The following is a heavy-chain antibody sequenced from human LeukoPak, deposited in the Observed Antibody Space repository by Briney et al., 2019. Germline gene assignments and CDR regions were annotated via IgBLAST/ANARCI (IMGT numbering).Heavy chain of an antibody. V-gene: IGHV4-59*11. D-gene: IGHD6-13*01. Sequence: PSETLSLTCTVSGGSISSHYWSWIRQPPGKGLEWIGYMYHSGSTNNNPSLKSRVTISVDTSKNQFSLKLSSVTAADTAVYYCARHSAHSSTNDAFDIWGQGTMVTVSS. CDR3: ARHSAHSSTNDAFDI. CDR2: MYHSGST. CDR1: GGSISSHY. J-gene: IGHJ3*02.